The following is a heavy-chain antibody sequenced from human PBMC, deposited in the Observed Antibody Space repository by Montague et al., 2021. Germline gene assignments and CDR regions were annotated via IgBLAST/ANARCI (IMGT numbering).Heavy chain of an antibody. CDR2: LDYSGTT. CDR1: GNSISGKGNS. V-gene: IGHV4-39*01. D-gene: IGHD2/OR15-2a*01. CDR3: ARHRSRHHSMAFVASDHYFYMDV. J-gene: IGHJ6*03. Sequence: SETLSLTCTVSGNSISGKGNSWGWIRQPPGKGLEWIGVLDYSGTTYYSPSLRSRVTISVDTSKSQFSLKVTAVTAADTAVYYCARHRSRHHSMAFVASDHYFYMDVWGTGTTVAVSS.